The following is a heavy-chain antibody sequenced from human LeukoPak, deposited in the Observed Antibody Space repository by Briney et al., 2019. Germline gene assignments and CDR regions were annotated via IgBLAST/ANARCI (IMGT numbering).Heavy chain of an antibody. J-gene: IGHJ6*03. Sequence: GGSLRLPCAASGFTFSSNYMSWVRQAPGKGLEWVSVIYSGGSTYYADSVKGRFTISRDNSKNTLYLQMNSLRAEDTAVYYCARTSYYYGSGRRIPYYMDVWGKGTTVTVSS. CDR2: IYSGGST. CDR1: GFTFSSNY. D-gene: IGHD3-10*01. CDR3: ARTSYYYGSGRRIPYYMDV. V-gene: IGHV3-53*01.